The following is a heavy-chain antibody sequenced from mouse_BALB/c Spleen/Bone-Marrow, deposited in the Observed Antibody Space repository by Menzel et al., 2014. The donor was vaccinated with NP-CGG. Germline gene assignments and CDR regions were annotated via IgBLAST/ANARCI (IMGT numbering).Heavy chain of an antibody. CDR2: ISYSGST. V-gene: IGHV3-2*02. CDR3: ARSADWYFDV. J-gene: IGHJ1*01. CDR1: GYSITSDYA. Sequence: EVKLVESGPGLVKPSQSLSLTCTATGYSITSDYAWNFIRQFPENKLEWIGYISYSGSTSYNPSLKSRISITRDTSKTQFFLQLNSVTTGDTATYYCARSADWYFDVWGAGTTVTVPS.